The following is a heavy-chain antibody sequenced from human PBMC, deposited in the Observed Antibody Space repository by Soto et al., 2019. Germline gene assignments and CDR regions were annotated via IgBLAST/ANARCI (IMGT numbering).Heavy chain of an antibody. V-gene: IGHV1-18*01. J-gene: IGHJ4*02. Sequence: QVQLVQSGAEVKKPGASVKVSCKASGYTFTSYGISWVRQAPGQGLEWMGWISAYNGNTNYAQKLQGRVTMTTDTSTSTADMELRSLRSDDTAVYYCARDLYDSRVEGYYFDYWGQGTLVTVSS. CDR1: GYTFTSYG. CDR3: ARDLYDSRVEGYYFDY. D-gene: IGHD3-22*01. CDR2: ISAYNGNT.